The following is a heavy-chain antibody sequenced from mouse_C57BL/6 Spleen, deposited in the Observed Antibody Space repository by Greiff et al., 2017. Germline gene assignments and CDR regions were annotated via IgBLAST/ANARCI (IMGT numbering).Heavy chain of an antibody. D-gene: IGHD2-4*01. Sequence: EVKLVESGPELVKPGDSVKISCKASGYSFTGYFMNWVMQSHGKSLEWIGRINPYNGDTFYNQKFKGKATLTVDKSSSTAHMELRSLTSEDSAVYYCAREADDYPFAYWGQGTLVTVSA. CDR1: GYSFTGYF. J-gene: IGHJ3*01. CDR2: INPYNGDT. CDR3: AREADDYPFAY. V-gene: IGHV1-20*01.